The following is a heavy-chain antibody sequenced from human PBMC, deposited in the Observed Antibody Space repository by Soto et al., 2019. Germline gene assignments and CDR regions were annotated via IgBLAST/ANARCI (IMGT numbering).Heavy chain of an antibody. CDR2: INPNSGGT. V-gene: IGHV1-2*04. D-gene: IGHD2-8*01. CDR1: GYTFTGYY. CDR3: ARAYKQIVLMVYAQDGDAFDI. Sequence: GASVKVSCKASGYTFTGYYMHWVRQAPGQGLEWMGWINPNSGGTNYAQKFQGWVTMTRDTSISTAYMELSRLRSDDTAVYYCARAYKQIVLMVYAQDGDAFDIWGQGTMVTVSS. J-gene: IGHJ3*02.